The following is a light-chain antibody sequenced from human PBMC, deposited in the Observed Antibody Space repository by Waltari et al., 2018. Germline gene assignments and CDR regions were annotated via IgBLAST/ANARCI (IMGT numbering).Light chain of an antibody. CDR1: SSDVGGYNY. Sequence: QSALTQPASVSGSPRQSITISCTGTSSDVGGYNYVSWYQQHPGKAPTLMIYGFSKLPPGVCNRFSGSKAGNTASLTISGLQAEDEADYYCSSYTSSSTLVFGGGTKLTVL. CDR2: GFS. V-gene: IGLV2-14*01. CDR3: SSYTSSSTLV. J-gene: IGLJ2*01.